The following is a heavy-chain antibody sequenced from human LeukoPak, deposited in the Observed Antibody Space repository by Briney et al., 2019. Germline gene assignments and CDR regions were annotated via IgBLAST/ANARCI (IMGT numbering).Heavy chain of an antibody. Sequence: GASVKVSCKASGYTFTAYAMNWVRQAPGHGLEWMGWINTNTGNPTYAQGFAGRFVFSLDTSVSTAYLQISSLRAEDTAVYYCARKKVEPDRYLDYWGQGTLVTVSS. J-gene: IGHJ4*02. D-gene: IGHD1-14*01. CDR2: INTNTGNP. CDR1: GYTFTAYA. V-gene: IGHV7-4-1*02. CDR3: ARKKVEPDRYLDY.